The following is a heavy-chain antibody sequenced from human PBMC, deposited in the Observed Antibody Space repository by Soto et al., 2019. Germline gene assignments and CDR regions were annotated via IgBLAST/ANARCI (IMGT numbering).Heavy chain of an antibody. J-gene: IGHJ6*02. CDR1: GFTFDDYA. D-gene: IGHD2-2*01. V-gene: IGHV3-9*01. CDR2: ISWNSGSM. Sequence: EVQLVESGGGLVQPGRSLRLSCAASGFTFDDYAMHWVRQAPGKGLEWVSGISWNSGSMGYADSVKGRFTISRDNAKNSLYLQMNSLRAEDTGLYYCAKDMGSGGIVVVPAARYYYYGMDVWGQGTTVTVSS. CDR3: AKDMGSGGIVVVPAARYYYYGMDV.